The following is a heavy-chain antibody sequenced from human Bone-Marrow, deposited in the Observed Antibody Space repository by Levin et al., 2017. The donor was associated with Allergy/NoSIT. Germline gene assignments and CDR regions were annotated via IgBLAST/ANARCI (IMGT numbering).Heavy chain of an antibody. Sequence: SETLSLTCSVSGGSISTYYWNWIRQPPGKGLEWIGYILHSGSANYSPSLRSRVSISVDTSKNQFSLKLSSVTAADTAVYYRARADAYNYGYYYGMDVWGQGTTVTVSS. CDR1: GGSISTYY. CDR3: ARADAYNYGYYYGMDV. CDR2: ILHSGSA. J-gene: IGHJ6*02. D-gene: IGHD5-24*01. V-gene: IGHV4-59*01.